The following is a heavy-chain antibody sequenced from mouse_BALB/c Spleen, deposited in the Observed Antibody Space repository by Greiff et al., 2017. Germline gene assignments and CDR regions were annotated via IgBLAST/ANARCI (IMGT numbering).Heavy chain of an antibody. CDR1: GFTFSSYT. Sequence: DVKLVESGGGLVKPGGSLKLSCAASGFTFSSYTMSWVRQTPEKRLEWVATISSGGGNTYYPDSVKGRFTISRDNAKNNLYLQMSSLRSEDTALYYCARSYDYDVGYFDYWGQGTTLTVSS. D-gene: IGHD2-4*01. J-gene: IGHJ2*01. CDR2: ISSGGGNT. V-gene: IGHV5-9*03. CDR3: ARSYDYDVGYFDY.